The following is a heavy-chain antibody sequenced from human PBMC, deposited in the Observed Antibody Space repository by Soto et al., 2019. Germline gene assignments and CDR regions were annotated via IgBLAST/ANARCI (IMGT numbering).Heavy chain of an antibody. Sequence: SVKVSFKASGFTFTSSAVQWVRQARGQRLEWIGWIVVGSGNTNYAQKFQERVTITRDMSTSTAYMELSSLRSEDTAVYYCAADTQVGDGYNTDDHYWGQGTPVTVSS. CDR3: AADTQVGDGYNTDDHY. V-gene: IGHV1-58*01. J-gene: IGHJ4*02. D-gene: IGHD1-26*01. CDR1: GFTFTSSA. CDR2: IVVGSGNT.